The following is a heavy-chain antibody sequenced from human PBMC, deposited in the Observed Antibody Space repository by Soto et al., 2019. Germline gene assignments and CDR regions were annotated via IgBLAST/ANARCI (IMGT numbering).Heavy chain of an antibody. D-gene: IGHD6-19*01. Sequence: ASVKVSCKASGYTFTSYAMHWVRQAPGQRLEWMGWINAGNGNTKYSQKFQGRVTITRDTSAGTAYMELSSLRSEDTAVYYCATHSSGWVIDYWGQGTLVTVSS. V-gene: IGHV1-3*01. CDR3: ATHSSGWVIDY. J-gene: IGHJ4*02. CDR1: GYTFTSYA. CDR2: INAGNGNT.